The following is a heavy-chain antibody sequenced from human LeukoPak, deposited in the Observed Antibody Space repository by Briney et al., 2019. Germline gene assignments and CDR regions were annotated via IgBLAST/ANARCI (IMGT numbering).Heavy chain of an antibody. CDR1: GGSISSSSAY. Sequence: SETLSLTCTVSGGSISSSSAYWVWIRQPPGKGLEWIGYIYYSGSTNYNPSLKSRVTISVDTSKNQFSLKLSSVTAADTAVYYCARADYDILTGYAPDVWGQGTTVTVS. V-gene: IGHV4-61*05. CDR2: IYYSGST. CDR3: ARADYDILTGYAPDV. J-gene: IGHJ6*02. D-gene: IGHD3-9*01.